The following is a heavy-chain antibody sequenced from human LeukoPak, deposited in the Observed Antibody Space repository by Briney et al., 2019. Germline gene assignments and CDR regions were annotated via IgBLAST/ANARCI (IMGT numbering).Heavy chain of an antibody. J-gene: IGHJ4*02. CDR2: INPNSGGT. V-gene: IGHV1-2*02. Sequence: ASVKVSCKASGYTFTGYYMHWVRQAPGQGLEWMGWINPNSGGTNYAQKFQGRVTMTRDTSISTAYMELSRLRSDDTAVYYCARALGRTWELPYYFDYWGQGTLDTVSS. D-gene: IGHD1-26*01. CDR1: GYTFTGYY. CDR3: ARALGRTWELPYYFDY.